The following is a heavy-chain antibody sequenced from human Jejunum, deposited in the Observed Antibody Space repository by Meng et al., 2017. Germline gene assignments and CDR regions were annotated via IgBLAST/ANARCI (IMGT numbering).Heavy chain of an antibody. CDR1: GGSISSVDYY. J-gene: IGHJ4*02. Sequence: QALLQGSGPGLVEPSQTLSVTCTVSGGSISSVDYYWSGVRQHPGKGLEWIGYIQYIGSAFFHPSFKSRAAISVDTSNTQFSLKLNSVTAGDTAVYYCARERWEYYESSGFDSWGQGTLVTVSS. V-gene: IGHV4-30-4*01. CDR3: ARERWEYYESSGFDS. CDR2: IQYIGSA. D-gene: IGHD3-22*01.